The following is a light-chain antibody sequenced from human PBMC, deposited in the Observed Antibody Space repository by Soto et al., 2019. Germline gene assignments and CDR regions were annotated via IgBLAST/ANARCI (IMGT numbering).Light chain of an antibody. Sequence: DIQMTQSPSSLSASVGDRVTITCRASQSISTYLNWYQQKPGKAPKLLIYAASSLQSGVPSRFSGSGSGTHSTLTISSLQPEDFATYYCQQSHSIPWTFGQGTKVEIK. V-gene: IGKV1-39*01. CDR1: QSISTY. CDR3: QQSHSIPWT. J-gene: IGKJ1*01. CDR2: AAS.